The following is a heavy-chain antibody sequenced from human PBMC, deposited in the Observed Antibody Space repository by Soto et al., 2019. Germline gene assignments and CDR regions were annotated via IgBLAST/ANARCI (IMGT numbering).Heavy chain of an antibody. V-gene: IGHV1-2*04. D-gene: IGHD5-12*01. J-gene: IGHJ5*02. CDR1: GYTFTGYY. CDR2: INPNSGGT. Sequence: VKVSCKASGYTFTGYYMHWVRQAPGQGLEWMGWINPNSGGTNYAQKFQGWVTMTRDTSISTAYMELSRLRSDDTAVYYCARGYSGYENWFDPWGQGTLVTVSS. CDR3: ARGYSGYENWFDP.